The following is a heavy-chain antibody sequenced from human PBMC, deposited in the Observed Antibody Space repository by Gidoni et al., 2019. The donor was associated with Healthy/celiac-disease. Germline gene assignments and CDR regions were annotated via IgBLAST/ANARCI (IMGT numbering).Heavy chain of an antibody. CDR1: GYTFTGYY. CDR3: ASADYDILTGYYSHYYYYGMDV. Sequence: QVQLVQSGAEVKKPRASVTVSCKASGYTFTGYYMHWVRQAPGQGLEWMGVINPNGGGTIYADEFQGWVTMTRDTSISTAYMELSRLRSDDTAVYYCASADYDILTGYYSHYYYYGMDVWGQGTTVTVSS. CDR2: INPNGGGT. J-gene: IGHJ6*02. D-gene: IGHD3-9*01. V-gene: IGHV1-2*04.